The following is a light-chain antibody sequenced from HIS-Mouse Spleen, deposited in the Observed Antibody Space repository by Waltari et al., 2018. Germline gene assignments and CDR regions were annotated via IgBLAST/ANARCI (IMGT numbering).Light chain of an antibody. CDR1: ALPKKY. CDR2: VDS. Sequence: SYELTQPPSVSVSPGQTARITCSGDALPKKYPYWYQQKSGPAPVLVIYVDSKRPSGIPERFSGSSSGTMATLTISGAQVEDEADYYCYSTDSSGNHRVFGGGTKLTVL. CDR3: YSTDSSGNHRV. J-gene: IGLJ2*01. V-gene: IGLV3-10*01.